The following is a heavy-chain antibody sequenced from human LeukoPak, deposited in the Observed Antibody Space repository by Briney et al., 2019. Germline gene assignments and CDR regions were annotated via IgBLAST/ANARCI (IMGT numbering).Heavy chain of an antibody. J-gene: IGHJ5*02. CDR3: ASCHRDILTGSPLDP. Sequence: PGGSLRLSCVASGFTFSSYVMSWVRQAPGKGLEWVSGIGGSGGSTYYADSVKGRFTISRDNSKNTLYLQMNSLRAEDTAVYYCASCHRDILTGSPLDPWGQGTLVTVSS. CDR1: GFTFSSYV. V-gene: IGHV3-23*01. CDR2: IGGSGGST. D-gene: IGHD3-9*01.